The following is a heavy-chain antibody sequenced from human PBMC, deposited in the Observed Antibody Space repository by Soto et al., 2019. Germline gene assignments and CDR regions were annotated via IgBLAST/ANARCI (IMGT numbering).Heavy chain of an antibody. V-gene: IGHV4-59*12. CDR3: VRVGVGIGNHFGS. D-gene: IGHD1-26*01. CDR1: NGSISGFY. Sequence: LSLTCSVSNGSISGFYWTWIRQPPGKILEWIGYIHYSGRTDYNPSLTSRATMSVDTSKNQFSLNLKSITAADTAVYYCVRVGVGIGNHFGSWGRGTLVTVSS. J-gene: IGHJ4*02. CDR2: IHYSGRT.